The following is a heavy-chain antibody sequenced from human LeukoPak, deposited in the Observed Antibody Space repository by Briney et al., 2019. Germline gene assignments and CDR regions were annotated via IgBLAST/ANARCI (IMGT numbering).Heavy chain of an antibody. J-gene: IGHJ6*03. D-gene: IGHD4-11*01. CDR2: INPSGGST. CDR1: GYTFTSYY. V-gene: IGHV1-46*03. Sequence: GASVKVSCKASGYTFTSYYMPWVRHAPGQGLEWMGIINPSGGSTSYAQKLQGRVTMTRDTSTSTVYMELSSLRSEDTAVYYCARERGPRDLQQSYYYYYMDVWGKGTTVTVSS. CDR3: ARERGPRDLQQSYYYYYMDV.